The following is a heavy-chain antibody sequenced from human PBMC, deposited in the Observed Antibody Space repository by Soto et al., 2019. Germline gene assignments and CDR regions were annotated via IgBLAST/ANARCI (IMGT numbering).Heavy chain of an antibody. CDR1: GFTFSSYG. Sequence: GGSLRLSCAASGFTFSSYGMHWVRQAPGKGLEWVAVISYDGSNKYYADSVKGRFTISRDNSKNTLYLQMNSLRAEDTAVYYCAKDFQGDCSSTSCPYYYYGMDVWGQGTTVTVSS. D-gene: IGHD2-2*01. J-gene: IGHJ6*02. CDR2: ISYDGSNK. V-gene: IGHV3-30*18. CDR3: AKDFQGDCSSTSCPYYYYGMDV.